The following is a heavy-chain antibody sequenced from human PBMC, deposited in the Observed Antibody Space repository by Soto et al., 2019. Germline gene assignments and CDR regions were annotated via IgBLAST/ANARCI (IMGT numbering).Heavy chain of an antibody. D-gene: IGHD2-15*01. CDR2: VSHSGST. V-gene: IGHV4-34*02. Sequence: QVQLQQWGAGLLKPSETLSLTCAVYGGSFSGYCWSWIRQTPVKGLEWIGEVSHSGSTTYNPSLKTRVTIAIDTSKNQSALTLSLVPAADTARYSCAREDPAPRHLDYWGQGNLFTVSS. CDR3: AREDPAPRHLDY. J-gene: IGHJ4*02. CDR1: GGSFSGYC.